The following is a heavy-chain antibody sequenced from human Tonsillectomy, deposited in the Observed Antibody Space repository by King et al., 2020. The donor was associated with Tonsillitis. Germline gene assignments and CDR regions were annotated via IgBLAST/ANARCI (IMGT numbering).Heavy chain of an antibody. J-gene: IGHJ6*03. Sequence: VQLVESGGGVVQPGRSLRLSCAASGFTFSSYAMHWVRQAPGKGLEWVAVISYDGSNKYYADSVKGRLTISRDNSENTLYLQMNSLRAEDTAVYYCARDNDYDSSGYFDDDYDYMDVWGKGTTVTVSS. CDR1: GFTFSSYA. CDR3: ARDNDYDSSGYFDDDYDYMDV. CDR2: ISYDGSNK. D-gene: IGHD3-22*01. V-gene: IGHV3-30*01.